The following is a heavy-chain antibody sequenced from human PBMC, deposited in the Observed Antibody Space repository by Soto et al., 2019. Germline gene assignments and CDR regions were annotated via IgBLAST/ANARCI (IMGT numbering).Heavy chain of an antibody. J-gene: IGHJ3*02. V-gene: IGHV3-74*01. D-gene: IGHD3-10*01. CDR3: ARGLWFGAAIGSDAFDI. Sequence: GGSLRLSCAASGFTFSSYWMHWVRQAPGKGLVWVSRINSDGSSTSYADSVKGRFTISRDNAKNTLYLQMNSLRAEDTAVYYCARGLWFGAAIGSDAFDIWGQGTMVTVSS. CDR2: INSDGSST. CDR1: GFTFSSYW.